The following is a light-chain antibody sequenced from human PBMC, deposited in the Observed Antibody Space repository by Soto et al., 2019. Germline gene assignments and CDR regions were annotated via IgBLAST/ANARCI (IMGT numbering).Light chain of an antibody. V-gene: IGLV2-14*01. J-gene: IGLJ2*01. CDR3: SSYARSSTLYVV. CDR2: EVS. CDR1: SSDVGGYNY. Sequence: QSALTQPASVSGSPGQSITISCTGTSSDVGGYNYVSWYQQNPGKAPKLMIYEVSNRPSGVSNRFSGSKSGNTASLTISGLQAEDEADYYCSSYARSSTLYVVFGGGTKLTVL.